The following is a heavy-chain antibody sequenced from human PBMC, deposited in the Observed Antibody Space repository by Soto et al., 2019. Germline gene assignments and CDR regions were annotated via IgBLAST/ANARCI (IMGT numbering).Heavy chain of an antibody. V-gene: IGHV4-4*02. Sequence: QVQLRETGPGLVKPSGTLSLICSVSGGSLGTSNWWSWVRQSPGKGLQWIGDISETGRTKYNPSLQSRLTIAVDESKTQFSLTLASVTAADTAVYYCARRKLRFLEWTRGPFDSWGQGNLVIVSS. CDR1: GGSLGTSNW. CDR3: ARRKLRFLEWTRGPFDS. CDR2: ISETGRT. D-gene: IGHD3-3*01. J-gene: IGHJ4*02.